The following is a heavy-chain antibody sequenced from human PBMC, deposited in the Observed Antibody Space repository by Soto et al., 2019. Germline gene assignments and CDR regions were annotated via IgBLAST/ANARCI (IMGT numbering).Heavy chain of an antibody. V-gene: IGHV1-69*12. CDR3: ARGGSSSDY. Sequence: QVQLVQSGAEVKKPGSSVKVSCKAFGGTFSTYAVSWVRQAPGQGLEWVGGIIPSTGSTNHAQTFQGRVTITADESTRTVYMELTSLRSDDTAVYYCARGGSSSDYWGQGTLVTVSS. CDR1: GGTFSTYA. J-gene: IGHJ4*02. D-gene: IGHD6-13*01. CDR2: IIPSTGST.